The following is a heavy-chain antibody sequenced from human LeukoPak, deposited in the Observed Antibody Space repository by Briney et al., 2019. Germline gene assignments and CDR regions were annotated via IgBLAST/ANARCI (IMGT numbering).Heavy chain of an antibody. CDR1: GGSISSYY. V-gene: IGHV4-59*01. CDR3: ARETMVRFDP. D-gene: IGHD3-10*01. Sequence: SETLPLTCTVSGGSISSYYWSWIRQPPGKGLEWIGYIYYSGSTNYNPSLKSRVTISVDTSKNQFSLKLSSVTAADTAVYYCARETMVRFDPWGQGTLVTVSS. CDR2: IYYSGST. J-gene: IGHJ5*02.